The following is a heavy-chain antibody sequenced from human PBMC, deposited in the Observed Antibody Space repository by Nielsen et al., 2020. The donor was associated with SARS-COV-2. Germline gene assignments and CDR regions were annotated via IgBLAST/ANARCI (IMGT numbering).Heavy chain of an antibody. CDR2: IWYDGSNE. V-gene: IGHV3-33*01. D-gene: IGHD3-10*01. CDR1: GFTFSSYG. CDR3: ATAQWVGESRYMDV. Sequence: GESLKISCAASGFTFSSYGMHWVRQAPGKGLEWVAIIWYDGSNEYYADSVKGRFTISRDNSKNTLYLQMNSLRAEDTAVYYCATAQWVGESRYMDVWGKGTTVTVSS. J-gene: IGHJ6*03.